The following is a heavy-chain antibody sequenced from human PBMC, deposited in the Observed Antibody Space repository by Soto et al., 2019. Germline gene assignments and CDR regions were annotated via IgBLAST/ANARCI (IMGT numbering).Heavy chain of an antibody. CDR2: IWYDGSNK. J-gene: IGHJ3*02. CDR3: ARVQKSISPPGGVNYYGSGSYGFNDAFDI. CDR1: GFTFSSYG. Sequence: GGSLRLSCAASGFTFSSYGMHWVRQAPGKGLEWVAVIWYDGSNKYYADSVKGRFTISRDNSKNTLYLQMNSLRAEDTAVYYCARVQKSISPPGGVNYYGSGSYGFNDAFDIWGQGTMVTVSS. V-gene: IGHV3-33*01. D-gene: IGHD3-10*01.